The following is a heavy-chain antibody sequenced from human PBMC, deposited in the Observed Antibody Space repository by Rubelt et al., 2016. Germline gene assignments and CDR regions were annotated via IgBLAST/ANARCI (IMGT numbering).Heavy chain of an antibody. V-gene: IGHV1-69*01. J-gene: IGHJ4*02. CDR2: IIPIFGTA. CDR1: GGTFSSYA. Sequence: QVQLVQSGAEVKKPGSSVKVSCKASGGTFSSYAISWVRQAPGQGLEWMGGIIPIFGTANYAQKFQGRVTITADEATSTAYMELSRLRSDETAGDYCARGEKYCSSTSCYTGWSDDYWGQGTLVTVSS. D-gene: IGHD2-2*02. CDR3: ARGEKYCSSTSCYTGWSDDY.